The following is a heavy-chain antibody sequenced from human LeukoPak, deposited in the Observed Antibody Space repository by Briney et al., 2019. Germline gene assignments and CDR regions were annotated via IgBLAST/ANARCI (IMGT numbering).Heavy chain of an antibody. V-gene: IGHV3-23*01. J-gene: IGHJ4*02. Sequence: GGSLRLSCAASGFTFSSYAMSWVRQAPGKGLERVSAISGSGGSTYYADSVKGRFTISRDNSKNTLYLQMNSLRAEDTAVYYCARGGGGWFFDYWGQGTLVTVSS. CDR3: ARGGGGWFFDY. CDR1: GFTFSSYA. D-gene: IGHD6-19*01. CDR2: ISGSGGST.